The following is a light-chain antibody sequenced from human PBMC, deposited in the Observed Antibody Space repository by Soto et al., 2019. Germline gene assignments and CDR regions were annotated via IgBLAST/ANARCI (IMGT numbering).Light chain of an antibody. Sequence: EIVLTQSPATLSLSPGERATLSCRASPSVSSYLAWYQQKPGQAPRLLIYDASNRATGIPARFSGSGSGTDFTLTISSLEPEDFAVYYCQQRSNWPPINFGQGTRLEIK. CDR2: DAS. V-gene: IGKV3-11*01. CDR1: PSVSSY. CDR3: QQRSNWPPIN. J-gene: IGKJ5*01.